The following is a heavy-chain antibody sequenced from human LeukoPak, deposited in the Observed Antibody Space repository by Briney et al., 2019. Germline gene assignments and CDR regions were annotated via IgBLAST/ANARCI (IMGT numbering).Heavy chain of an antibody. J-gene: IGHJ4*02. CDR1: GFTFSRYW. V-gene: IGHV3-7*05. CDR2: IKQDGSEK. Sequence: GGSLRLYCAASGFTFSRYWMSWVRQAPGKGLEWVGNIKQDGSEKQYVDSVKGRFTISRDNAKNSVVLQMNSLRAEDTAMYYCARFSRSESGYWGQGTLVTVSS. CDR3: ARFSRSESGY. D-gene: IGHD6-25*01.